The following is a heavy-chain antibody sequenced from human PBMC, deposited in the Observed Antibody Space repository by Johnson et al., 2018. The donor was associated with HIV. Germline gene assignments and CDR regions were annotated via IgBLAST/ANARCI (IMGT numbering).Heavy chain of an antibody. CDR3: ATVYYDILTGYYYDAFDI. D-gene: IGHD3-9*01. Sequence: QVHLVESGGGVVQPGKSLRLSCVASGFTFSSYGMHWVRQAPGRGLEWVAVIWYDGSNKYHADSVKGRFTISRDNSKNTLYLQMNSLRAEDTALYYCATVYYDILTGYYYDAFDIWGQGTMVTVSS. V-gene: IGHV3-30*19. CDR1: GFTFSSYG. J-gene: IGHJ3*02. CDR2: IWYDGSNK.